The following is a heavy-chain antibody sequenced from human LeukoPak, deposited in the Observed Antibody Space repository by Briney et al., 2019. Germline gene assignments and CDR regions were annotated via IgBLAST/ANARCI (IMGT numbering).Heavy chain of an antibody. CDR2: IIPIFGTA. V-gene: IGHV1-69*01. Sequence: SVKVSCKASGGTFSSYAISWVRQAPGQGLEWMGGIIPIFGTANYAQKFQGRVTITADESTTTAYMELSSLRYEDTAVYYCARRIQLWLQVGYYMDVWGKGTTVTVSS. J-gene: IGHJ6*03. D-gene: IGHD5-18*01. CDR3: ARRIQLWLQVGYYMDV. CDR1: GGTFSSYA.